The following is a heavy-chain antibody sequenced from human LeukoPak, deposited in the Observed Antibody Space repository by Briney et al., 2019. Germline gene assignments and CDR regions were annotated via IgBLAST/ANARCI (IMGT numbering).Heavy chain of an antibody. Sequence: GGSLRLSCAVSGITLSNYGMSWVRQAPGKGLEWVAGISDSGGRTNYADSVKGRFTISRDNPKNTLYLQMNSLRAEDTAVYFCAKRGVVIRVILVGFHEEAYYFDSWGQGALVTVSS. D-gene: IGHD3-22*01. CDR3: AKRGVVIRVILVGFHEEAYYFDS. CDR2: ISDSGGRT. V-gene: IGHV3-23*01. CDR1: GITLSNYG. J-gene: IGHJ4*02.